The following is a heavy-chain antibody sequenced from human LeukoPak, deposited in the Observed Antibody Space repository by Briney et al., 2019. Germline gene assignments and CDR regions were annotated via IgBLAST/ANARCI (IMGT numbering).Heavy chain of an antibody. CDR3: ARAPQIGFSGFDKNY. CDR2: INSDGSRI. J-gene: IGHJ4*02. D-gene: IGHD5-12*01. V-gene: IGHV3-74*01. Sequence: PGGSLRLSCAASGFTLWDYWMHWVRHSPGKGVVWVSRINSDGSRIIYADSVKGRFTISRDNAKNTVYLQMNSLRADDTAVYFCARAPQIGFSGFDKNYWGQGTLVTVSS. CDR1: GFTLWDYW.